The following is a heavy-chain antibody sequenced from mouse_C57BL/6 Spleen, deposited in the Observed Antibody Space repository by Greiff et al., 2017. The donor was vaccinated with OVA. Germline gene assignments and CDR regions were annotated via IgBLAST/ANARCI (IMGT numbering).Heavy chain of an antibody. Sequence: EVQLQQSGPELVKPGASVKISCKASGYTFTDYYMNWVKQSHGKSLEWIGDINPNNGGTSYNQKFKGKATLTVDKSSSTAYMERRSLTSEDSAVYYGARSEANWDVDFDYWGQGTTLTVSS. D-gene: IGHD4-1*01. V-gene: IGHV1-26*01. CDR3: ARSEANWDVDFDY. J-gene: IGHJ2*01. CDR1: GYTFTDYY. CDR2: INPNNGGT.